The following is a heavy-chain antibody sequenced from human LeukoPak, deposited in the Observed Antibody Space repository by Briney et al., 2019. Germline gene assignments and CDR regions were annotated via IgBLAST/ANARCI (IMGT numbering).Heavy chain of an antibody. J-gene: IGHJ5*02. V-gene: IGHV3-23*01. CDR2: ISGSGGST. CDR3: AKVKSYYDTHRGNNWFDP. D-gene: IGHD3-9*01. Sequence: GGSLRLSCAASGFTFSSYGMSWVRQAPGKGLEWVSAISGSGGSTYYADSVKGRFTISRDNSKNTLYLQMNSLRAEDTAVYYCAKVKSYYDTHRGNNWFDPWGQGTLVTVSS. CDR1: GFTFSSYG.